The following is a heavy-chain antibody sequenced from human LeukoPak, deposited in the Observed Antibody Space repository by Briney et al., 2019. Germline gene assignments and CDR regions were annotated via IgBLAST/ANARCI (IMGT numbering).Heavy chain of an antibody. D-gene: IGHD6-6*01. CDR3: ARIEYSSSSPEDY. V-gene: IGHV3-74*01. CDR1: GLTFSRYW. Sequence: GGSLRLSCTASGLTFSRYWMDWVRQAPGKGLVWVSRINSDGSSTSYADSVKGRFTISRDNAKNTLYLQMNSLRAEDTAVYYCARIEYSSSSPEDYWGQGTLVTVSS. CDR2: INSDGSST. J-gene: IGHJ4*02.